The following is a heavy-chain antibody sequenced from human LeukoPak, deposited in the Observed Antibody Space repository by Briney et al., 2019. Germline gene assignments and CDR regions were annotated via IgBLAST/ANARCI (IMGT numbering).Heavy chain of an antibody. D-gene: IGHD4-11*01. CDR1: GYTFTGYY. CDR2: INPNSGGI. Sequence: GASVKVSCKASGYTFTGYYMHWVRQAPGQGLEWMGWINPNSGGINYAQKFQGRVTMTRDTSISTAYMELSRLRSDDTAVYYCTRLYMTTVSYFDYWGQGTLVTVSS. V-gene: IGHV1-2*02. CDR3: TRLYMTTVSYFDY. J-gene: IGHJ4*02.